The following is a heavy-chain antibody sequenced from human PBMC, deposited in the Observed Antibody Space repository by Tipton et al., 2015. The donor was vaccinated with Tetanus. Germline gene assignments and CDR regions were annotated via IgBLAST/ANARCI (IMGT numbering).Heavy chain of an antibody. CDR1: GGSINTGDYY. CDR3: VRGTFHAFDF. V-gene: IGHV4-30-4*01. J-gene: IGHJ4*02. D-gene: IGHD2/OR15-2a*01. Sequence: TLSLTCNVSGGSINTGDYYWSWIRQSPGKGLEWIGHVYYSGRTYYNPPLKSRVTISADMSKNQFSLKLTSVTAADTATYYCVRGTFHAFDFWGQGVQVTVSS. CDR2: VYYSGRT.